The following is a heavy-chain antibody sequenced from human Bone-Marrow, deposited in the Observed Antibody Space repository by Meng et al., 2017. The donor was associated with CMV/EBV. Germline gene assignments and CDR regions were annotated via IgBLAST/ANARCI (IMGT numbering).Heavy chain of an antibody. CDR1: FTSYW. CDR3: ARHVGSYDFWSGYTGWFDP. CDR2: IYPGDSDT. J-gene: IGHJ5*02. Sequence: FTSYWIGWVRQMPGKGLEWMGIIYPGDSDTRYRPSFKGQVTISADKSISTAYLQWSSLKASDTAMYYCARHVGSYDFWSGYTGWFDPWGQGTLVTVSS. D-gene: IGHD3-3*01. V-gene: IGHV5-51*01.